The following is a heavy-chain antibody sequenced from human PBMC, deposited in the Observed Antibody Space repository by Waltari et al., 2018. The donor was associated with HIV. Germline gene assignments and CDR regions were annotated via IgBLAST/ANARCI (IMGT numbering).Heavy chain of an antibody. J-gene: IGHJ6*02. D-gene: IGHD3-3*01. Sequence: QLQLQESGPGLVKPSETLSLTCTVSGGSISSSSYYWGWIRQPPGKGLEWIGSIYYSGTTYHNPSLKSRVTISVDTSKNQFSLKLSSVTAADTAVYYCARRGYYDFWSGYYSGVDYYGMDVWGQGTTVTVSS. CDR2: IYYSGTT. CDR1: GGSISSSSYY. CDR3: ARRGYYDFWSGYYSGVDYYGMDV. V-gene: IGHV4-39*01.